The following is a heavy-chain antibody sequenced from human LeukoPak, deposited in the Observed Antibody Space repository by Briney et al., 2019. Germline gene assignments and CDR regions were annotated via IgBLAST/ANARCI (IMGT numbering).Heavy chain of an antibody. Sequence: SQTLSLTCTVSGGSISSGDYYWSWIRQPPGKGLEWIGYIYYSGSTYYNPSLKSRVTISVDTSKNQFSLKLSSVTAADTAVYYCARDGSYGRVGYWFDPWGQGTLVTVSS. CDR2: IYYSGST. CDR3: ARDGSYGRVGYWFDP. D-gene: IGHD1-26*01. V-gene: IGHV4-30-4*08. J-gene: IGHJ5*02. CDR1: GGSISSGDYY.